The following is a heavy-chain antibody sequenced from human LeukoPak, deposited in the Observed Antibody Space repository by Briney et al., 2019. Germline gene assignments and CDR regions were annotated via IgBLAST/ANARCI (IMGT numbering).Heavy chain of an antibody. CDR1: GFTFSDYY. J-gene: IGHJ4*02. V-gene: IGHV3-11*06. CDR3: ATQQLVTRPVAGDDY. Sequence: GSLRLSCAASGFTFSDYYMSWIRQAPGPGLEWVSYISSSSSYTNYADSVKGRFTISRYNAKNSLYLKMNSLRAEDTAVYYCATQQLVTRPVAGDDYWGQGTLVTVSS. CDR2: ISSSSSYT. D-gene: IGHD6-13*01.